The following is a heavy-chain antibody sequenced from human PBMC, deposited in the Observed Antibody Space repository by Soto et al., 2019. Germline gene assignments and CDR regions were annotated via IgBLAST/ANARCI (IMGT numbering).Heavy chain of an antibody. Sequence: PGESLKISCKGSGYSFTSYGISWVRQMPGKGLEWMGRIDPSDSYTNYSPSFQGHVTISADKSISTAYLQWSSLKASDTAMYYCARRPVGYCSGGSCSKPDVNYYCYGMDVWGQGTTVTVS. V-gene: IGHV5-10-1*01. CDR3: ARRPVGYCSGGSCSKPDVNYYCYGMDV. CDR1: GYSFTSYG. J-gene: IGHJ6*02. CDR2: IDPSDSYT. D-gene: IGHD2-15*01.